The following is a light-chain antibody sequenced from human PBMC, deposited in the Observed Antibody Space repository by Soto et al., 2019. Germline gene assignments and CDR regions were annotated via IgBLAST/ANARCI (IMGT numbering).Light chain of an antibody. J-gene: IGKJ1*01. CDR2: GAS. CDR1: QSVSSSY. V-gene: IGKV3-20*01. Sequence: EIVLTQSPGTLSLSPGERATLSCRASQSVSSSYLAWYQQKPGQAPRLLIYGASSRATGIPDTFSGSGSGTHFTLTISRLEPEDFAVYYCQQYGSSPPWTFGQGTKVEIK. CDR3: QQYGSSPPWT.